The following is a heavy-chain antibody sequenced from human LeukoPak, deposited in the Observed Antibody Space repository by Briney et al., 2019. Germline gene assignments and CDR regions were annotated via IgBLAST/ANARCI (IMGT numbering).Heavy chain of an antibody. Sequence: GASVKVSCKASGYTFTSYGISWVRQAPGQGLEWMGWISAYNGNTNYAQKLQGRVTMTTDTSTSTAYMELRSLRSDDTAVYYCARDQGIVVVPAAHDAFDIWGQGTMVTVSS. D-gene: IGHD2-2*01. CDR2: ISAYNGNT. V-gene: IGHV1-18*01. J-gene: IGHJ3*02. CDR3: ARDQGIVVVPAAHDAFDI. CDR1: GYTFTSYG.